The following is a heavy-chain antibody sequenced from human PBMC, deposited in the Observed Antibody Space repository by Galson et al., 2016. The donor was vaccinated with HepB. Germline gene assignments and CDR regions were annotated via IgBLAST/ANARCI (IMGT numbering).Heavy chain of an antibody. Sequence: SVKVSCKASGYRFTSFVIHWMRQAPGQSLEWMGWINPGNGQTKYSQEFQDRVTITRDTSASTAFMVMSSLRSEDTAVYSCARVHYYGSGSPYYFDFWGQGTLVTVSS. CDR3: ARVHYYGSGSPYYFDF. D-gene: IGHD3-10*01. CDR2: INPGNGQT. CDR1: GYRFTSFV. V-gene: IGHV1-3*01. J-gene: IGHJ4*02.